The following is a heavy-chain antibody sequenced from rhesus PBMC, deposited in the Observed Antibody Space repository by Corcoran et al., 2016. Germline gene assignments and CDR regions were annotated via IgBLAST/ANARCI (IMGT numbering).Heavy chain of an antibody. V-gene: IGHV4-73*01. CDR3: ARTTYYYSGSYYPIVY. Sequence: QVKLQQWGEGLVKPSETLSLTCAVYGGSISGYYYWSWIRQPPGKGLEWFGYIYGNSASTNYNPSLKNRVTISKDTSKNQFSLKLSSVTAADTAVYYCARTTYYYSGSYYPIVYWGQGVLVTVSS. CDR2: IYGNSAST. CDR1: GGSISGYYY. J-gene: IGHJ4*01. D-gene: IGHD3-16*01.